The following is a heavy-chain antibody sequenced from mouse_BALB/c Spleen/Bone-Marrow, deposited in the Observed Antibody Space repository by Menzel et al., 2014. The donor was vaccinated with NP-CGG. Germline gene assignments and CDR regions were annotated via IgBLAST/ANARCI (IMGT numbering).Heavy chain of an antibody. CDR3: ARGRAVWFAY. J-gene: IGHJ3*01. CDR2: ISYSGIT. CDR1: GYSITSDYA. Sequence: EVKLMESGPGLVKPSQSLSLTCTVTGYSITSDYAWNWIRQFPGNKLEWMGYISYSGITSYNPSLKSRISITRDTSKNQFFLQLNSVTTEDTATYYCARGRAVWFAYWGQGTLVTVSA. V-gene: IGHV3-2*02. D-gene: IGHD3-3*01.